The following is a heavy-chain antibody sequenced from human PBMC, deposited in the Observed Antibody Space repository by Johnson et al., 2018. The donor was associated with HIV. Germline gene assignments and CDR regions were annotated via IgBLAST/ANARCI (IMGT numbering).Heavy chain of an antibody. J-gene: IGHJ3*02. V-gene: IGHV3-30*04. D-gene: IGHD3-16*01. CDR1: GFTFSSYA. Sequence: QVQLMESGGGVVQPGRSLRLSCAASGFTFSSYAMHWVRQAPGKGLEWVAFIRYDGSNKYYADSVKGRFTISRDNSKNTLYLQMNTLRAEDSAMYYCARSDRAEGGRGDAFHIWGQGTMVTVSS. CDR3: ARSDRAEGGRGDAFHI. CDR2: IRYDGSNK.